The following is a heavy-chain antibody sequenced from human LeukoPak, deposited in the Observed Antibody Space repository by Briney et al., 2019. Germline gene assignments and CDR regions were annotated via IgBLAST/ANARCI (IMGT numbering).Heavy chain of an antibody. CDR2: IYYSGST. CDR1: GGSISSSSYY. D-gene: IGHD6-19*01. V-gene: IGHV4-39*01. J-gene: IGHJ4*02. Sequence: SETLSLTCTVSGGSISSSSYYWGWIRQPPGKGLEWIGSIYYSGSTYYNPSLTSRVTISVDTSKNQFSLKLSSVTAADTAVYYCGATSLKQWLQKANWGQGTLVTVSS. CDR3: GATSLKQWLQKAN.